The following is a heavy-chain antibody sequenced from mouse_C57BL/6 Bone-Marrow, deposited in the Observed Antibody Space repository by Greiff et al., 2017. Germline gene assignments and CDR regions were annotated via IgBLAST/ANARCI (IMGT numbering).Heavy chain of an antibody. CDR1: GYTFTDYY. J-gene: IGHJ2*01. Sequence: QVQLKESGPELVKPGASVKISCKASGYTFTDYYLTWVKQRPGQGLEWIGWIFPGSGSPDDNEKFKGKATLTVDKASSTAYLLLSSLTSEDSAVYFCARRKVGDSGYWGQGTTLTVSS. D-gene: IGHD1-3*01. CDR2: IFPGSGSP. V-gene: IGHV1-75*01. CDR3: ARRKVGDSGY.